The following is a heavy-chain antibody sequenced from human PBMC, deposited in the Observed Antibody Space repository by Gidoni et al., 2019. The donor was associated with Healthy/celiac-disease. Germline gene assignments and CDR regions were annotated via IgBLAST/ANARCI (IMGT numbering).Heavy chain of an antibody. CDR3: AKALQMSVAGTFDY. V-gene: IGHV3-9*01. CDR2: ISWNSCSI. CDR1: GLTFDDYA. J-gene: IGHJ4*02. D-gene: IGHD6-19*01. Sequence: EVQLVESGGGLVQPGRSLRLSCAASGLTFDDYAMHWVRQAPGKGLEWVSGISWNSCSIGYADSVKGRFTISRDNAKNSLYLQMNSLRAEDTALYYCAKALQMSVAGTFDYWGQGTLVTVSS.